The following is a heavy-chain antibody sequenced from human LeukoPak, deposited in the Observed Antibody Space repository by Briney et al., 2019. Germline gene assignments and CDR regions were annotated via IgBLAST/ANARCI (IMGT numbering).Heavy chain of an antibody. V-gene: IGHV4-4*02. D-gene: IGHD3-16*02. Sequence: PSETLSLTCAVSGGSISSSNWWSWVRQPPGKGLEWIGEIYHSGSTNYNPSLKSRVTISVDKSKNQFSLKLSSVTAADTAVYYCARNHVWGSYRYLYFDYWGQGTLVTVSS. CDR2: IYHSGST. J-gene: IGHJ4*02. CDR3: ARNHVWGSYRYLYFDY. CDR1: GGSISSSNW.